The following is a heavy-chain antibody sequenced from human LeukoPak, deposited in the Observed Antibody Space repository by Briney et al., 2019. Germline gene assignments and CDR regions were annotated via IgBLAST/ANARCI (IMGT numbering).Heavy chain of an antibody. D-gene: IGHD3-9*01. CDR3: ARGPTLLRYFDWLGY. Sequence: ASVKVSCKAPGYTFTSYAMHWVRQAPGQRLEWMGWINAGNGNTKYSQKFQGRVTITRDTSASTAYMELSSLRSEDAAVYYCARGPTLLRYFDWLGYWGQGTLVTVSS. CDR2: INAGNGNT. J-gene: IGHJ4*02. CDR1: GYTFTSYA. V-gene: IGHV1-3*01.